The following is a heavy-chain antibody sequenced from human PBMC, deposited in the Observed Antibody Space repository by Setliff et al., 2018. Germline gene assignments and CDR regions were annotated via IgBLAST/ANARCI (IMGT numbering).Heavy chain of an antibody. D-gene: IGHD6-6*01. CDR3: ARGRNIAARLFDS. CDR2: IFYSGRT. Sequence: SETLSLTCTVSGASITNINYYWGLIRQPPGKGLEWIGSIFYSGRTFYSPSLKSRVTISGDTSKNQFSLKLSSVTAADTAVYYCARGRNIAARLFDSWGQGTLVTVSS. J-gene: IGHJ4*02. V-gene: IGHV4-39*07. CDR1: GASITNINYY.